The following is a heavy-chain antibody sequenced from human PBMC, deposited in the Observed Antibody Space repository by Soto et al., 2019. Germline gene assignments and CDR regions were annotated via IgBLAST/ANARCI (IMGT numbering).Heavy chain of an antibody. D-gene: IGHD3-10*01. CDR2: IVVGSGNT. V-gene: IGHV1-58*01. CDR3: AAASVSETRYYYYGMDV. J-gene: IGHJ6*02. CDR1: GFTFTSSA. Sequence: SVKFSCKASGFTFTSSAVQWVRQARGQRLEWIGWIVVGSGNTNYAQKFQERVTITRDMSTSTAYMELSSLRSEDTAVYYCAAASVSETRYYYYGMDVWGQGTTVTVSS.